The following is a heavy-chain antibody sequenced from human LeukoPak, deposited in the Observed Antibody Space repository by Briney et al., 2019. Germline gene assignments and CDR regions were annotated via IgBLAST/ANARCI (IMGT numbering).Heavy chain of an antibody. Sequence: SETLSLTCTVSGGSISSSSYYWGWIRQPPGKGLEWIGSIYYSGSTYYNPSLKSRVTISVDTSKNQFSLKLSSVTAADTAVYYCARDRGVRGYYFDYWGQGTLVTVSS. CDR3: ARDRGVRGYYFDY. CDR2: IYYSGST. D-gene: IGHD3-10*01. J-gene: IGHJ4*02. V-gene: IGHV4-39*07. CDR1: GGSISSSSYY.